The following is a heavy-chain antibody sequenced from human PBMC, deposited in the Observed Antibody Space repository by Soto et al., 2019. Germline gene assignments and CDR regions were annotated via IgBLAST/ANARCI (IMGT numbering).Heavy chain of an antibody. CDR1: GGTFSSYA. Sequence: QVQLVQSGAEVKKPGSSVKVSCKASGGTFSSYAISWVRQAPGQVLEWMGGIIPIFGTANYAQKFQGRVTISADESTSTAYVELSSLSSEDTAVYYCARGCGGDCYGAFDIWGQGTIVTVSS. J-gene: IGHJ3*02. CDR3: ARGCGGDCYGAFDI. V-gene: IGHV1-69*01. CDR2: IIPIFGTA. D-gene: IGHD2-21*02.